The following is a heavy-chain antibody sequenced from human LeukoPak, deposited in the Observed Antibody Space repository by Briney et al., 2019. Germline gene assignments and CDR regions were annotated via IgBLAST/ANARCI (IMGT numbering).Heavy chain of an antibody. CDR1: GGSISSSNW. CDR3: ARSYYGSGGPGAFDI. V-gene: IGHV4-4*02. CDR2: IYHSGST. D-gene: IGHD3-10*01. Sequence: SETLSLTCAVSGGSISSSNWWSWVRQPPGKGLEWIGEIYHSGSTNYNPSLKSRVTISVGKSKNQFSLKLSSVTAADTAVYYCARSYYGSGGPGAFDIWGQGTMVTVSS. J-gene: IGHJ3*02.